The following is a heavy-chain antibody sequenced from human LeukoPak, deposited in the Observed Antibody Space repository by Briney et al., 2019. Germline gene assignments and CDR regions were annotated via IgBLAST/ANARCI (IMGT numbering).Heavy chain of an antibody. D-gene: IGHD6-19*01. CDR1: GYSFSALY. CDR2: INPNSGGT. J-gene: IGHJ4*02. V-gene: IGHV1-2*02. Sequence: GASVKMSCKPSGYSFSALYIHWVRQAPGQGLEWMGWINPNSGGTNYAQKFQGRVTMTRDTSINTAYMELSRLRSDDTAVYYCARDDRAYTTGWLNYWGQGTLVTVSS. CDR3: ARDDRAYTTGWLNY.